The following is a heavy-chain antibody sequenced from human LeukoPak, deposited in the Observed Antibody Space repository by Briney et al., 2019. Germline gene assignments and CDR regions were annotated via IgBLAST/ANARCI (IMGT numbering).Heavy chain of an antibody. CDR3: ARGLLWFGTTPMDV. CDR2: ISSSSSYI. J-gene: IGHJ6*03. CDR1: GFTFSSYS. V-gene: IGHV3-21*01. Sequence: GGSLRLSCAASGFTFSSYSMNWVRQAPGKGLEWVSSISSSSSYIYYADSVKGRFTISRDNAKNSLYLQMNSLRAEDTAVYYCARGLLWFGTTPMDVWGKGTTVTVSS. D-gene: IGHD3-10*01.